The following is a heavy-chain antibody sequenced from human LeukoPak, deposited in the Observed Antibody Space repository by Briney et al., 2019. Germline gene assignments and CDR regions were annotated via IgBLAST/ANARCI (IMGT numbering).Heavy chain of an antibody. V-gene: IGHV3-74*01. Sequence: PGGSLRLSCEASGFTFSSYWMHWVRQAPGKGLVWVSRINSDGSSTSYADSVKGRFTISRDNAKNTLYLQMNSLRAEDTAVYYCARAQGYNPWYFDYWGQGTLVTVSS. CDR2: INSDGSST. CDR3: ARAQGYNPWYFDY. J-gene: IGHJ4*02. D-gene: IGHD5-24*01. CDR1: GFTFSSYW.